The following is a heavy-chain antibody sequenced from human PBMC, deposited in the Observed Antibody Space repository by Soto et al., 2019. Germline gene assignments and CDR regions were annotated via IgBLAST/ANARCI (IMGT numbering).Heavy chain of an antibody. J-gene: IGHJ4*02. D-gene: IGHD3-22*01. CDR3: ARVTPYYYDSSGYYDY. CDR1: GYTFTNYG. CDR2: ISAYNGNT. V-gene: IGHV1-18*01. Sequence: ASVKVSWKASGYTFTNYGISWVRQAPGQGLEWMGWISAYNGNTNYAQRLQGRVTMTTDTSTSTAYMELRSLRSDDTAVYYCARVTPYYYDSSGYYDYWGQGTLVTVSS.